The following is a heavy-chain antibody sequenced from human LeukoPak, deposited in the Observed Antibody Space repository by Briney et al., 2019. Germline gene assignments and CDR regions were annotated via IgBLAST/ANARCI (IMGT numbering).Heavy chain of an antibody. V-gene: IGHV1-24*01. J-gene: IGHJ3*02. D-gene: IGHD1-1*01. CDR2: FEPEEGEHGET. CDR1: GYSLSDLS. Sequence: ASVTVSCRVSGYSLSDLSIHWVRHVGGKGLEWMGGFEPEEGEHGETIFAQNFEDRLTLTEDTAADTAYMELASLTSEDTAVYYCATDRLEIYSFHIWGQGTMVTVSS. CDR3: ATDRLEIYSFHI.